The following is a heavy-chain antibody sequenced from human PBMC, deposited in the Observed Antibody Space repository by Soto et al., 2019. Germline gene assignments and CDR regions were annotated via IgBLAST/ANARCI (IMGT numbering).Heavy chain of an antibody. D-gene: IGHD2-2*01. V-gene: IGHV4-34*01. CDR3: ARGPWGDIVVVPAAMRRRWFDP. CDR1: GGSFSGYY. J-gene: IGHJ5*02. CDR2: INHSGST. Sequence: SETLSLTCAVYGGSFSGYYWSWIRQPPGKGLEWIGEINHSGSTNYNPSLKSRVTISVDTSKNQFSLKLSSVTAADTAVYYCARGPWGDIVVVPAAMRRRWFDPWGQGTLVTVSS.